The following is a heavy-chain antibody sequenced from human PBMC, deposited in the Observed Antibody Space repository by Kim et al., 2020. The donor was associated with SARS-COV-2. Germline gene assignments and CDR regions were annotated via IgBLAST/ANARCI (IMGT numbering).Heavy chain of an antibody. CDR3: AREGYCSSTSCYSAAY. Sequence: SVKGRFTISRDNAKNSLYVQMNSLRAEDTAVYYCAREGYCSSTSCYSAAYWGQGTLVTVSS. V-gene: IGHV3-21*01. J-gene: IGHJ4*02. D-gene: IGHD2-2*01.